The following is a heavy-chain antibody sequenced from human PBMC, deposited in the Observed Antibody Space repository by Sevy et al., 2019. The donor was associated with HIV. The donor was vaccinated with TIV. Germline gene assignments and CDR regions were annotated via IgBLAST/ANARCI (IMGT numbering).Heavy chain of an antibody. CDR3: VRAIQLAASY. CDR2: INPDGSKI. CDR1: AINIRDYW. Sequence: GGSLRLSCEASAINIRDYWMYWVRQAPGKGLEWVANINPDGSKIYYADSVKGRFTISRDYAKNSVFLQMTSLRAEDTAVYYCVRAIQLAASYWGQGMLVTVSS. D-gene: IGHD2-15*01. J-gene: IGHJ4*02. V-gene: IGHV3-7*02.